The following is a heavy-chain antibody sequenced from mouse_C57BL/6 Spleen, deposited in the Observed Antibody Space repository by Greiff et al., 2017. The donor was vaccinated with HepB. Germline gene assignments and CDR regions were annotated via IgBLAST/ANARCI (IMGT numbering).Heavy chain of an antibody. CDR1: GFTFTDYY. D-gene: IGHD1-1*01. J-gene: IGHJ1*03. Sequence: VQLKESGGGLVQPGGSLSLSCAASGFTFTDYYMSWVRQPPGKALEWLGFIRNKANGYTTEYSASVKGRFTISRDNSQSILYLQMNALRAEDSATYYCARDYYGSSFYWYFDVWGTGTTVTVSS. CDR2: IRNKANGYTT. V-gene: IGHV7-3*01. CDR3: ARDYYGSSFYWYFDV.